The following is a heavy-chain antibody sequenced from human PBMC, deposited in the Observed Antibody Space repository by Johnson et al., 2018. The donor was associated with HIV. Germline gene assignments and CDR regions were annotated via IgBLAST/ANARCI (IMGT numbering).Heavy chain of an antibody. V-gene: IGHV3-7*04. D-gene: IGHD6-19*01. J-gene: IGHJ3*02. Sequence: VQLVESGGGVVQPGGSLRLSCAASGFTFSSYGMHWVRQAPGKGLEWVANIKQDGSEKYYVDSVKGRFTISRDNAKNSLYLQMNSLRAEDTAVYYCARGLVLCAFDILGQGTMVTVSS. CDR1: GFTFSSYG. CDR3: ARGLVLCAFDI. CDR2: IKQDGSEK.